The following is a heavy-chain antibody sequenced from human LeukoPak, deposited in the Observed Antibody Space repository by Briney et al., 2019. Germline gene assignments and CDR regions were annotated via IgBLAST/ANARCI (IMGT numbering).Heavy chain of an antibody. CDR3: ARGNYYGMDV. CDR1: GFTFSSYW. J-gene: IGHJ6*02. V-gene: IGHV3-74*01. CDR2: INSDGTTT. Sequence: GGSLRLSCAASGFTFSSYWMHWVRQAPGKGVLWVSRINSDGTTTYYADSVKGRFTISREKAKNTLYLQVNSLRAEDTAVYYRARGNYYGMDVWGQGTTVTVSS.